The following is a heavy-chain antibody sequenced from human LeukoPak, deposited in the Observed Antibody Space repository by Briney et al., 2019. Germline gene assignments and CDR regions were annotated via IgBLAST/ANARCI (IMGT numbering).Heavy chain of an antibody. CDR3: ARGGSRYQLLNWFDP. D-gene: IGHD2-2*01. CDR2: IYHTSST. V-gene: IGHV4-38-2*02. CDR1: GYSISSGYY. J-gene: IGHJ5*02. Sequence: SETLSLTCTVSGYSISSGYYWAWIRQPPGKGLEGIGSIYHTSSTYCNPSLRSRVTISVDTSKNQFSLKLSSLTAADTAVYYCARGGSRYQLLNWFDPWGQGTLVTVSS.